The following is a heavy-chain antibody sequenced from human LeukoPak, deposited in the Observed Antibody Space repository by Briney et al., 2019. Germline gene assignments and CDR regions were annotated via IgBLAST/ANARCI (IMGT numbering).Heavy chain of an antibody. J-gene: IGHJ4*02. D-gene: IGHD6-13*01. CDR1: GDSISYYY. Sequence: SETLSLTCTVSGDSISYYYCSWIRQPAGKGLEWIGRISTSGTTNYNPSLKSRVTMSVDTSKNQFSLKLSSVTAADTAVYYCARDVVAAAGTWDYWGQGTLVTVSS. CDR3: ARDVVAAAGTWDY. CDR2: ISTSGTT. V-gene: IGHV4-4*07.